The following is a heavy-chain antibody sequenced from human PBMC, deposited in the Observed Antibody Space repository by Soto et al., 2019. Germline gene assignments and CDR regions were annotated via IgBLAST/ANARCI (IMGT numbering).Heavy chain of an antibody. CDR1: GFTFSKYA. Sequence: EVQLLESGGGLVKPGGSLRLSCAASGFTFSKYAMSWVRLAPGKGLEWVSSISANGGITYYADSVKGRFTISRDNFQNILSLQMASLRGDDTALYFCAKDKYTDSVRKVWFFDYWGRGTLVTVSS. J-gene: IGHJ2*01. V-gene: IGHV3-23*01. D-gene: IGHD2-15*01. CDR2: ISANGGIT. CDR3: AKDKYTDSVRKVWFFDY.